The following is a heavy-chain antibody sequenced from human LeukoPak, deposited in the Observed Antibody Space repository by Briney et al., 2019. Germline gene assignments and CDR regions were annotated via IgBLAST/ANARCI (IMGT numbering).Heavy chain of an antibody. Sequence: APVKVSCKASGYTFTSYDINWVRQATGQGLEWMGWMNPNSGNTGYAQKFQGRVTITRNTSISTAYMELSSLRSEDTAVYYCARPREGATFGFDYWGQGTLVTVSS. CDR1: GYTFTSYD. J-gene: IGHJ4*02. CDR3: ARPREGATFGFDY. D-gene: IGHD1-26*01. CDR2: MNPNSGNT. V-gene: IGHV1-8*03.